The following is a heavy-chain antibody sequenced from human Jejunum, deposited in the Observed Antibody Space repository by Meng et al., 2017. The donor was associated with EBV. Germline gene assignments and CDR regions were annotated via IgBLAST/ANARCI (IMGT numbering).Heavy chain of an antibody. CDR2: MNHDGRA. J-gene: IGHJ5*02. CDR1: GESLSKYC. D-gene: IGHD2-8*01. CDR3: ARLIVDPIDNWFDP. Sequence: QVQIQEWGAGLLKPSETLSLICPVYGESLSKYCWSWMRQPPGKGPQWIGEMNHDGRADYNPSLKSRVTMSVDKSKSQVSLKLSSVTAADTAIYYCARLIVDPIDNWFDPWGQGTLVTVSS. V-gene: IGHV4-34*01.